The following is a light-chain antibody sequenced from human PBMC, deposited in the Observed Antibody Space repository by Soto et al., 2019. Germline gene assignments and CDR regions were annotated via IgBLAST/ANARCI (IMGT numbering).Light chain of an antibody. CDR2: EVS. CDR3: SSYAGTSTQVV. V-gene: IGLV2-14*01. J-gene: IGLJ2*01. CDR1: SSDVGGYNY. Sequence: QSALTQPASVSGSPGQSITISCTGTSSDVGGYNYVSWYQQHPGKAPKLMIYEVSNRPSGVSNRFYGSKSGNTAYVTISALQAEDEATYYCSSYAGTSTQVVFGGGTKLTVL.